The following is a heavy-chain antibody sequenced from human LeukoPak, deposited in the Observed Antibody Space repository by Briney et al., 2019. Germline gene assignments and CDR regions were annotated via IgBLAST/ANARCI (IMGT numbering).Heavy chain of an antibody. J-gene: IGHJ4*02. CDR1: GGSISSSSYY. V-gene: IGHV4-39*07. D-gene: IGHD3-22*01. CDR3: AAEGYYDSSGSY. CDR2: IYYSGST. Sequence: SETLSLTCTVSGGSISSSSYYWGWIRQPPGKGLEWIGSIYYSGSTYYNPSLKSRVTISVDTSKNQFSLKLSSVTAADTAVYYCAAEGYYDSSGSYWGQGTLVTVSS.